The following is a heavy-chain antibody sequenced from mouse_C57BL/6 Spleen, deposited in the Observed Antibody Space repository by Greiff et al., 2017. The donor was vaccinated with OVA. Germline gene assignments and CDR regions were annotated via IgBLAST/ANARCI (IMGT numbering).Heavy chain of an antibody. Sequence: EVKLVESGPELVKPGASVKMSCKASGYTFTDYNMHWVKQSHGKSLEWIGYINPNNGGTSYNQKFKGKATLTVNKSSSTAYMELRSLTSEDSAVYYCARDGGIYYYGSSFDYWGQGTTLTVSS. V-gene: IGHV1-22*01. CDR3: ARDGGIYYYGSSFDY. J-gene: IGHJ2*01. D-gene: IGHD1-1*01. CDR2: INPNNGGT. CDR1: GYTFTDYN.